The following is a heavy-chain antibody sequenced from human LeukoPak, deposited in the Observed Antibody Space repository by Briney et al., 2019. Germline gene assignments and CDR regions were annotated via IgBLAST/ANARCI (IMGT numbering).Heavy chain of an antibody. CDR1: GFTVSSNP. V-gene: IGHV3-53*01. D-gene: IGHD2-15*01. CDR3: SRRAGEYSHPYDY. CDR2: IYSGGDT. J-gene: IGHJ4*02. Sequence: GGSLRLSCTVSGFTVSSNPWSWVRQAPGKGLEWVSFIYSGGDTHCSDSVKGRFTISRDSSKNTLYLQMNSLRAEDTAIYYCSRRAGEYSHPYDYWGQGTLVTVSS.